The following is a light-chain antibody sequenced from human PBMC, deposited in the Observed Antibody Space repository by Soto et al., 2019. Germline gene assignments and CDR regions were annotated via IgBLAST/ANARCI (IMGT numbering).Light chain of an antibody. CDR2: EVS. CDR3: KSYAGSNTYV. Sequence: QSALTQPPSASGSPGQSVTISCTGTSSDVSYYNYVSWYQQHPGKAPKLMIYEVSKRPSGVPDRFSGSKSGNTASLTVSGLQAADEADYFCKSYAGSNTYVFGSGTKLTVL. CDR1: SSDVSYYNY. V-gene: IGLV2-8*01. J-gene: IGLJ1*01.